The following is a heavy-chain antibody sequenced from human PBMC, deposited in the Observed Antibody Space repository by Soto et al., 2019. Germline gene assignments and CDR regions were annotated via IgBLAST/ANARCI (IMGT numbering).Heavy chain of an antibody. CDR1: GYTFTSYD. J-gene: IGHJ4*02. CDR3: ARGVTYYYGSGSY. V-gene: IGHV1-8*01. Sequence: ASVKVSCKASGYTFTSYDINWERQATGQGLEWMGWMNPNSGNTGYAQKFQGRVTMTRNTSISTAYMELSSLRSEDTAVYYCARGVTYYYGSGSYWGQGTLVTVSS. D-gene: IGHD3-10*01. CDR2: MNPNSGNT.